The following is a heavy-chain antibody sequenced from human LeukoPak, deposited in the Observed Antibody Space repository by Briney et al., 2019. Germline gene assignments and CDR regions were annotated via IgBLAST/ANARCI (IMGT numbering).Heavy chain of an antibody. Sequence: PGGSLRLSCAASGFTFSSYAMHWVRQAPGKGLEWVAVISYDGSNKYYADSVKGRFTISRDNSKNSLYLQMNSLRAEDTALYYCAKDRNAGYYYGMDVWGQGTTVTVSS. CDR3: AKDRNAGYYYGMDV. CDR1: GFTFSSYA. V-gene: IGHV3-30-3*01. J-gene: IGHJ6*02. CDR2: ISYDGSNK.